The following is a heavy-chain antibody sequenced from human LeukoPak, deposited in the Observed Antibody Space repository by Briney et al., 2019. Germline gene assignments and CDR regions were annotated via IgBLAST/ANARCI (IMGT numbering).Heavy chain of an antibody. CDR3: ARVVWYNFDY. CDR2: ISTSSSII. CDR1: GFSVSNTY. V-gene: IGHV3-48*02. Sequence: PGGSLRLSCAASGFSVSNTYMNWVRQAPGKGLEWVSYISTSSSIIKYADSVKGRFTISRDNAKNSLYLEMNSLRDEDTAVYYCARVVWYNFDYWGQGTLVTVTS. J-gene: IGHJ4*02. D-gene: IGHD1-1*01.